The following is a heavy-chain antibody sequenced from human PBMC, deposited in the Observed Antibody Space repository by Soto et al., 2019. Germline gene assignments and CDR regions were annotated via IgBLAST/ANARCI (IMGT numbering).Heavy chain of an antibody. CDR3: ARGDIVLVPAAMQHYYYGMDV. CDR1: GGTFSSYT. Sequence: SVKVSCKASGGTFSSYTISWVRQAPGQGLEWMGRIIPILGIANYAQKLQGRVTITADKSTSTAYMELSSLRSEDTAVYYCARGDIVLVPAAMQHYYYGMDVWGQGTTVTVSS. J-gene: IGHJ6*02. V-gene: IGHV1-69*02. D-gene: IGHD2-2*01. CDR2: IIPILGIA.